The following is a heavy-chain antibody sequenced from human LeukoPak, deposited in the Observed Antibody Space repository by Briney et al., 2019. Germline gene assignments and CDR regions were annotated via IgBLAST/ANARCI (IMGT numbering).Heavy chain of an antibody. Sequence: GGSLRLSCAASGFTVSSNYMSWVRQAPGKGLGWVSVIYSGSSTYYADSVKGRFTISRDNSKNTLYLQMNSLRAEDTAVYYCASRISRYYSSSWEKDGMDVWGQGTTVTVSS. V-gene: IGHV3-66*02. D-gene: IGHD6-13*01. J-gene: IGHJ6*02. CDR3: ASRISRYYSSSWEKDGMDV. CDR1: GFTVSSNY. CDR2: IYSGSST.